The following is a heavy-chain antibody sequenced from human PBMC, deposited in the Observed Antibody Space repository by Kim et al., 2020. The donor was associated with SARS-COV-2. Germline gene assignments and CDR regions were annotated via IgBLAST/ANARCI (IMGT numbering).Heavy chain of an antibody. CDR2: INPNSGGT. J-gene: IGHJ4*02. V-gene: IGHV1-2*06. D-gene: IGHD5-12*01. CDR1: GYTFTGYY. CDR3: ARIPYSGYDSSGY. Sequence: ASVKVSCKASGYTFTGYYMHWVRQAPGQGLEWMGRINPNSGGTNYAQKFQGRVTMTRDTSISTAYMELSRLRSDDTAVYYCARIPYSGYDSSGYWGQGTLVTVSS.